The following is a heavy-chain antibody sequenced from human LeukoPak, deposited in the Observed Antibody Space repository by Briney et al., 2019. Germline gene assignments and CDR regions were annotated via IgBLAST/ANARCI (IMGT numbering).Heavy chain of an antibody. CDR1: GFTFSSYW. Sequence: GGSLRLSCAASGFTFSSYWMSWVRQAPGKGLEWVANIKQDGSEKYYVDSVKGRFTISRDNAKNSLYLQMNSLRAEDTAVYYCARDRYDFRSGYQPWYFDYWGQGTLVTVSS. V-gene: IGHV3-7*01. D-gene: IGHD3-3*01. J-gene: IGHJ4*02. CDR3: ARDRYDFRSGYQPWYFDY. CDR2: IKQDGSEK.